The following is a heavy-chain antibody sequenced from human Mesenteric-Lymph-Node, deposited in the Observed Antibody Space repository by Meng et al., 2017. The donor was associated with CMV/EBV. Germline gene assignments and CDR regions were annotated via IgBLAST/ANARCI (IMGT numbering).Heavy chain of an antibody. CDR2: INRDGSTT. V-gene: IGHV3-74*01. CDR1: GFTFSSYW. J-gene: IGHJ4*02. CDR3: ARDLRGIDDY. D-gene: IGHD1-26*01. Sequence: GESLKISCAASGFTFSSYWMHWVRQAPGKGLVWVSRINRDGSTTDYADSVKGRLSISRDNAKGILYLQMNSLRAEDTAVYYRARDLRGIDDYWGQGTLVTVSS.